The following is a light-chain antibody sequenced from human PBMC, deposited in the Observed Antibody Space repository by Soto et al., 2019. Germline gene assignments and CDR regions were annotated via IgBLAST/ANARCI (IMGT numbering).Light chain of an antibody. CDR2: KAS. V-gene: IGKV1-5*03. Sequence: DIQMTQSPSTLSASVGDRVTITCRASQSISSWLAWYQQKPGKAPNLLIYKASSLESGVPSRFSGSGSGTEFALTFTSLQPDDLATYYRQQYNSYPYTFGHVTKLEIK. CDR3: QQYNSYPYT. CDR1: QSISSW. J-gene: IGKJ2*01.